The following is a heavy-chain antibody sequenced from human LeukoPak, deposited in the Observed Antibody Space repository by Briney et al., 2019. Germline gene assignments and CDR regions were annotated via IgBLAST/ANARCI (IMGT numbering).Heavy chain of an antibody. D-gene: IGHD3-22*01. J-gene: IGHJ4*02. V-gene: IGHV3-23*01. CDR1: GFTFSSYA. CDR2: ICGSGGST. CDR3: AKDLPYYYDSSGYYYPWVY. Sequence: GGSLRLSCAASGFTFSSYAMSWVRQAPGKGLEWVSAICGSGGSTYYADSVKGRFTISRDNSKNTLYLQMNSLRAEDTAVYYCAKDLPYYYDSSGYYYPWVYWGQGTLVTVSS.